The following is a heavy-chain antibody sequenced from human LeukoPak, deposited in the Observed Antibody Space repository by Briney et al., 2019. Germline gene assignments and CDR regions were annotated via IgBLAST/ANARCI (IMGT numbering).Heavy chain of an antibody. CDR1: GYTFTSYG. V-gene: IGHV1-18*01. J-gene: IGHJ4*02. CDR3: AGDGGYDYVWGSYRYEDY. Sequence: ASVKVSCKASGYTFTSYGISWVRQAPGQGLEWMGWISAYNGNTNYAQKLQGRVTMTTDTSTSTAYMELRSLRSDDTAVYYCAGDGGYDYVWGSYRYEDYWGQGTLVTVSS. CDR2: ISAYNGNT. D-gene: IGHD3-16*02.